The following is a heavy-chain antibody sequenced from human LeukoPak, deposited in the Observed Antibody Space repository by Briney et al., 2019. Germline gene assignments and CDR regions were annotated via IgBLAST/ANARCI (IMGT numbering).Heavy chain of an antibody. D-gene: IGHD3-10*01. V-gene: IGHV3-53*01. CDR1: GFTVSSNY. J-gene: IGHJ4*02. Sequence: QPGGSLRLSCAASGFTVSSNYMSWVRQAPGKGLEWVSVIYSGGSTYYADSVKGRFTISRDNSKNTLYLQMNSLRAKDMAVYYCARELRSMVRGAERTYYFDYWGQGTLVTVSS. CDR2: IYSGGST. CDR3: ARELRSMVRGAERTYYFDY.